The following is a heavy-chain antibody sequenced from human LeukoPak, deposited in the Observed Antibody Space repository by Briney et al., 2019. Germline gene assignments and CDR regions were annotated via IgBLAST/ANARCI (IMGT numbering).Heavy chain of an antibody. CDR2: ISYDGSNK. J-gene: IGHJ4*02. CDR1: GFTFSNYA. CDR3: ARERAGIAARLLIDY. Sequence: GGSLRLSCAASGFTFSNYAMHWVRQAPGKGLEWVAVISYDGSNKYYADSVKGRFTISRDNSKNTLYLQMNSLRAEDTAVYYCARERAGIAARLLIDYWGQGTLVTVSS. V-gene: IGHV3-30*04. D-gene: IGHD6-6*01.